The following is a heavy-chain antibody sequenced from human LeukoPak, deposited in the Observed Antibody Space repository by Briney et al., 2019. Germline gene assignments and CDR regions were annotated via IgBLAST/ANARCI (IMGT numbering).Heavy chain of an antibody. CDR1: GGSFSGYY. CDR2: INHSGST. D-gene: IGHD6-19*01. J-gene: IGHJ4*02. CDR3: ARGEYSSGTY. Sequence: PSETLSLTCAVYGGSFSGYYWSWIRQPPGKGLEWIGEINHSGSTNYNPSLKSRVTISVDTSKNQFSLKLSPVTAADTAVYYCARGEYSSGTYWGQGTLVTVSS. V-gene: IGHV4-34*01.